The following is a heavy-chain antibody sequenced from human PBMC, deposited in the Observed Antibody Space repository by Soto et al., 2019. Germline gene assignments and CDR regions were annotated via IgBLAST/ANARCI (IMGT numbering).Heavy chain of an antibody. D-gene: IGHD3-22*01. V-gene: IGHV3-48*02. Sequence: PWGSLRLSCTPSGFIFSDYSMNWVRQGPGKGLEWISYITTTISTMYYADSVKGRFTISRDNAKNSLYLQMNSLRDEDTAVYYCARDSSGRQYYGMDVWGKENTVTTSS. CDR2: ITTTISTM. J-gene: IGHJ6*04. CDR3: ARDSSGRQYYGMDV. CDR1: GFIFSDYS.